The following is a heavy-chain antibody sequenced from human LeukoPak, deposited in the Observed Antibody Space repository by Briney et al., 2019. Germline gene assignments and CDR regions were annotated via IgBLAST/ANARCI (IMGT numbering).Heavy chain of an antibody. V-gene: IGHV3-7*01. CDR1: GFTVSNNY. Sequence: PGGSLRLSCAASGFTVSNNYMSWVRQAPGKGLEWVANIKEDGSEKLYVDSVKGRFTISRDNAKNSLYLQMNSLRAEDTAVYYCVRPYSSGWYYFDHWGQGTLVTVSS. CDR3: VRPYSSGWYYFDH. J-gene: IGHJ4*02. CDR2: IKEDGSEK. D-gene: IGHD6-19*01.